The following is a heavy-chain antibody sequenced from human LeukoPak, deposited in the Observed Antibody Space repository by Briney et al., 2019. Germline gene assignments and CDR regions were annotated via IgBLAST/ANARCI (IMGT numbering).Heavy chain of an antibody. V-gene: IGHV4-59*01. CDR2: IYYSGST. J-gene: IGHJ4*02. D-gene: IGHD1-26*01. Sequence: SETLSLACTVSGGSISSYYWSWIRQPPGKGLEWIGYIYYSGSTNYNPSLKGRVTISVDTSKNQFSLKLSSVTAADTAVYYCARGVHSESYPVLDYWGQGTLVTVSS. CDR1: GGSISSYY. CDR3: ARGVHSESYPVLDY.